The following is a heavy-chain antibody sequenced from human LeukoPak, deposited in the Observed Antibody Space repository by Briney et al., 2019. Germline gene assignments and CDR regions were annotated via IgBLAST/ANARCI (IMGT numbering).Heavy chain of an antibody. CDR3: AKVPPLISSSSGDY. CDR2: ISYDGSNK. J-gene: IGHJ4*02. V-gene: IGHV3-30*18. Sequence: GGSLRLSCAASGFTFSSYGMHCVRQAPGKGLEWVAVISYDGSNKYYADSVKGRFTISRDNSKNTLYLQMNSLRAEDTAVYYCAKVPPLISSSSGDYWGQGTLVTVSS. D-gene: IGHD6-13*01. CDR1: GFTFSSYG.